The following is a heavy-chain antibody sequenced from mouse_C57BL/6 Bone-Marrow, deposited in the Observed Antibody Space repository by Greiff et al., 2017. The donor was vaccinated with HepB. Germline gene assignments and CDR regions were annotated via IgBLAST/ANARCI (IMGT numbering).Heavy chain of an antibody. V-gene: IGHV14-1*01. D-gene: IGHD2-2*01. Sequence: EVQLQQSGAELVRPGASVKLSCTASGFNIKDYYMHWVKQRPEQGLEWIGRIDPEDGDTEYAPKFQGKATMTADTSSNTAYLQLSSLTSEDTAVYYCTTWIRRDPYYFDYWGQGTTLTVSS. CDR1: GFNIKDYY. CDR3: TTWIRRDPYYFDY. CDR2: IDPEDGDT. J-gene: IGHJ2*01.